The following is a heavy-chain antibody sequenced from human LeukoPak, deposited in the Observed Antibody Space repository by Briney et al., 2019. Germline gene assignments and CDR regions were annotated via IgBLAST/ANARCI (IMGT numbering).Heavy chain of an antibody. D-gene: IGHD1-1*01. J-gene: IGHJ6*03. Sequence: SETLSLTCGVSGGSVSSSLYHWGWLRQPPGKGLEWIGNVFHNGNAYYSPSLQSRVAISVDTSKNQLSLKLTSVTATDTPVYFCTRQIVGTSWNYYYSYMDVWGKGTSVTVSS. CDR3: TRQIVGTSWNYYYSYMDV. CDR1: GGSVSSSLYH. V-gene: IGHV4-39*01. CDR2: VFHNGNA.